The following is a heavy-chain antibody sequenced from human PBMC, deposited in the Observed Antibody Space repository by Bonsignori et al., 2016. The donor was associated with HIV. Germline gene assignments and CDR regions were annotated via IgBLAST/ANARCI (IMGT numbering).Heavy chain of an antibody. CDR2: FYTGGNT. CDR1: GGSLSSGSYY. Sequence: SETLSLTCTVSGGSLSSGSYYWTWIRQPAGKGLEWIGHFYTGGNTNYNPSLKSRVTISVDTSKNQFSLKLSSVTAADTAVYYCARTSLGLYYFYMDVWGKGTTVTVSS. CDR3: ARTSLGLYYFYMDV. V-gene: IGHV4-61*09. D-gene: IGHD7-27*01. J-gene: IGHJ6*03.